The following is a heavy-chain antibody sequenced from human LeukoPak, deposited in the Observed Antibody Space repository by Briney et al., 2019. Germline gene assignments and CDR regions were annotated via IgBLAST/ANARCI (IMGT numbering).Heavy chain of an antibody. D-gene: IGHD3-16*01. J-gene: IGHJ3*02. CDR2: IRSKANSYAT. V-gene: IGHV3-73*01. Sequence: GGSLRLSCAASGFTFSGSAMHWVRQASGKGLEWVGRIRSKANSYATAYAASVKGRFTISRDDSKNTAYLQMNSPKTEDTAVYYCTRHHMGAFDIWGQGTMVTVSS. CDR3: TRHHMGAFDI. CDR1: GFTFSGSA.